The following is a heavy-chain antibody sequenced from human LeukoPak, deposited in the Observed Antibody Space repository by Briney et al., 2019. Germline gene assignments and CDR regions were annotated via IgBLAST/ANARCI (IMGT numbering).Heavy chain of an antibody. CDR1: GFTFSSYG. CDR2: IRYDGSNK. J-gene: IGHJ4*02. V-gene: IGHV3-30*02. Sequence: PGGSLRLSCAASGFTFSSYGMHWVRQAPGKGLEWVAFIRYDGSNKYYADSVKGRFTISRDNSKNTLYLQMNSLRAEDTAVYYCAKDHDVLLWFGESSPSIDYWGQGTLVTVSS. D-gene: IGHD3-10*01. CDR3: AKDHDVLLWFGESSPSIDY.